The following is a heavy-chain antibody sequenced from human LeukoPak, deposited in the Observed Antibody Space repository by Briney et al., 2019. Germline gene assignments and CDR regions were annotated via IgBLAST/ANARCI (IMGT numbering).Heavy chain of an antibody. Sequence: PSQTLSLTCAVSGGSISSGGYSWSWIRQPPGKGLEWIGYIYHSGSTYYNPYLKSRVTISVDRSKNQFSLKLSSVTAADTAVYYCARVPYDADAFDIWGQGTMVTVSS. V-gene: IGHV4-30-2*01. CDR1: GGSISSGGYS. J-gene: IGHJ3*02. D-gene: IGHD3-16*01. CDR3: ARVPYDADAFDI. CDR2: IYHSGST.